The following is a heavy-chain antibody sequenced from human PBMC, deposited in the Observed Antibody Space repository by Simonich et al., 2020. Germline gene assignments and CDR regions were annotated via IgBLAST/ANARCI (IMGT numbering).Heavy chain of an antibody. CDR3: ARSHIAAAGTGYFQH. J-gene: IGHJ1*01. V-gene: IGHV1-2*02. CDR1: GYTFTGYN. CDR2: INPNSSGT. Sequence: QVQLVQSGAEVKKPGASVKVSCKSSGYTFTGYNMHWVRQAPGQGLEWRGCINPNSSGTNYDQKFQGRVTMTRETSISTAYMELSRLRSDDTAVYYCARSHIAAAGTGYFQHWGQGTLVTVSS. D-gene: IGHD6-13*01.